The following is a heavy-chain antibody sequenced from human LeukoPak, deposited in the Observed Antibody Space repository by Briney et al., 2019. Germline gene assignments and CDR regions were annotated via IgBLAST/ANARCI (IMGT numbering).Heavy chain of an antibody. CDR1: GASISGYY. V-gene: IGHV4-59*01. Sequence: SETLSLTCTVSGASISGYYWDWIRQPPGKGLEWIGHVYSSGSTTYNPSLKSRVTISVDTSNNQFSLKLSSVTAADTAVYYCARRGMAVTGNDYFDYWGQGTLVTVSS. J-gene: IGHJ4*02. D-gene: IGHD6-19*01. CDR3: ARRGMAVTGNDYFDY. CDR2: VYSSGST.